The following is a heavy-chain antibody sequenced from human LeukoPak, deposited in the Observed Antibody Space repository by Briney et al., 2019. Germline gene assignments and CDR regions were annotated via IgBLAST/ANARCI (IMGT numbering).Heavy chain of an antibody. Sequence: GGSLTLFCAASGFTFSTYTMHWVRQGPGKALEWVAVISYYGSNKYYADSVKGRFTISRDNSKNTLYLQMSSLSAEDTAVYYCARTTTPHYYGSGSYALGYWGQGTLVTVPS. D-gene: IGHD3-10*01. CDR2: ISYYGSNK. V-gene: IGHV3-30-3*01. CDR1: GFTFSTYT. J-gene: IGHJ4*02. CDR3: ARTTTPHYYGSGSYALGY.